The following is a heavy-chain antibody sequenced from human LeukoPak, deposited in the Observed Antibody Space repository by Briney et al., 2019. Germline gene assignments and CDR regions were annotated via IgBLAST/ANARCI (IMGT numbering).Heavy chain of an antibody. V-gene: IGHV3-74*01. Sequence: TGGSLRLSCAASGFTFSSYWMHWVRQAPGKGLVWVSRINSDGSSTSYADSVKGRFTISRDNSKNTLYLQMDSLRVEDTAIYYCARDRGSGAFDNWGQGALVTVSS. CDR3: ARDRGSGAFDN. D-gene: IGHD2-8*02. CDR1: GFTFSSYW. J-gene: IGHJ4*02. CDR2: INSDGSST.